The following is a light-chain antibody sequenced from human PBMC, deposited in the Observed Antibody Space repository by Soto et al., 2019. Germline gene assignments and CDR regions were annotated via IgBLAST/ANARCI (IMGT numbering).Light chain of an antibody. CDR1: SRDVGSYNY. J-gene: IGLJ1*01. CDR3: CSYTTSDTRV. V-gene: IGLV2-8*01. Sequence: QSALTQPPSASGSHGQSVTISCTGTSRDVGSYNYVSWYQQHPGKAPKLLIYEVSKRPSGVPDRFSGSKSGNTASLTVSGLQADDEADYYCCSYTTSDTRVFGTGTKVTVL. CDR2: EVS.